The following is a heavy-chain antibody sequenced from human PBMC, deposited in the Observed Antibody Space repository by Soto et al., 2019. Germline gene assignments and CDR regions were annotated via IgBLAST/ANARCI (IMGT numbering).Heavy chain of an antibody. CDR3: ARMYIGSQSDY. J-gene: IGHJ4*02. Sequence: QVQLQESGPGLVKPSGTLSLTCAVSGGSIRSNNRWSWVRQPPGKGLEWIGEIFHSGSTNYNPSLRTRITVAEYKSKNQFSLKLSSVTAADTSVYHCARMYIGSQSDYWGQGTLVTVSS. CDR2: IFHSGST. D-gene: IGHD1-26*01. V-gene: IGHV4-4*02. CDR1: GGSIRSNNR.